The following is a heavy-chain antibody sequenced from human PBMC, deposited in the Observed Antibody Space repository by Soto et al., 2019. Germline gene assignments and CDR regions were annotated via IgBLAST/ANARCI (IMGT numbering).Heavy chain of an antibody. CDR2: ISGSGGST. J-gene: IGHJ4*02. Sequence: EVQLLESGGGLVQPGGSLRLSCAASGFTFSSYAMSWVRQAPGKGLEWVSAISGSGGSTYYADSVKGRFTISRDNSKNTLYLQMNSLRAEDTAVYYCAKARLVAGTSDDYFDYWGQGTLVTVSS. D-gene: IGHD6-19*01. CDR1: GFTFSSYA. CDR3: AKARLVAGTSDDYFDY. V-gene: IGHV3-23*01.